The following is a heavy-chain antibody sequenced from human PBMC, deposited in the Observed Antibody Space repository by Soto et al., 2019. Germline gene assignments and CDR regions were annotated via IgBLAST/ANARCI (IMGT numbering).Heavy chain of an antibody. J-gene: IGHJ4*02. V-gene: IGHV3-33*01. Sequence: GGSLRLSCAASGFTFSSYGMHWVRQAPGKGLEWVAVIWYDGSNKYYADSVKGRFTISRDNSKNTLYLQMNSLRAEDTAVYYCARDAYDSSGYYYRAGYFDYWGQGTLVTVSS. CDR3: ARDAYDSSGYYYRAGYFDY. CDR1: GFTFSSYG. CDR2: IWYDGSNK. D-gene: IGHD3-22*01.